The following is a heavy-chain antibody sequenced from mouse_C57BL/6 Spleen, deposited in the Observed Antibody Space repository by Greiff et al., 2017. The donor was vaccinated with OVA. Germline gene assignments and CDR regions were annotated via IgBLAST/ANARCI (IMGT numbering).Heavy chain of an antibody. V-gene: IGHV1-52*01. CDR2: IDPSDSET. CDR3: AREWDRGNY. Sequence: QVQLKQPGAELVRPGSSVKLSCKASGYTFTSYWMHWVKQRPIQGLEWIGNIDPSDSETHYNQKFKDKATLTVDKSSSTAYMQRSSLTSEDSAVYYWAREWDRGNYWGQGTTLTVSS. J-gene: IGHJ2*01. CDR1: GYTFTSYW. D-gene: IGHD3-3*01.